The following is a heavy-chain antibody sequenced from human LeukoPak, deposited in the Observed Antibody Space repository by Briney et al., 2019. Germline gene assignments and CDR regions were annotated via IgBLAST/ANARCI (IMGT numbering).Heavy chain of an antibody. V-gene: IGHV3-23*01. CDR3: AKVYEEYCSSTSCYTADY. J-gene: IGHJ4*02. CDR1: GFTFSSYA. Sequence: PGGSLRLSCAASGFTFSSYAMSWVRQAPGKGLEWVSAISGSGGSTYYADSVKGRFTISRDNSKNTLYLQMNNLRAEDTAIYYCAKVYEEYCSSTSCYTADYWGQGTLVTVSS. D-gene: IGHD2-2*02. CDR2: ISGSGGST.